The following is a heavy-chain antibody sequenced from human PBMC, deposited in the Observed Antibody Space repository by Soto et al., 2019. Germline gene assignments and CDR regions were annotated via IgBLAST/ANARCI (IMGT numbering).Heavy chain of an antibody. CDR3: ARASDHKSSTFDY. CDR1: GGSISGYY. CDR2: VYYSGST. Sequence: PSETLSLTCSVSGGSISGYYWTWIRQTPVKGLEWIGYVYYSGSTNYNPSLKSRVTMSVDTSRNQFSLRLRSVTAADTAVYYCARASDHKSSTFDYWGHGTLVT. D-gene: IGHD2-21*02. V-gene: IGHV4-59*01. J-gene: IGHJ4*01.